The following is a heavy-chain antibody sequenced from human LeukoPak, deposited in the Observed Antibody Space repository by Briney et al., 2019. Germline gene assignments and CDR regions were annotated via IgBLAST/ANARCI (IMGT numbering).Heavy chain of an antibody. CDR3: ARVFVYGDYYDAFDI. V-gene: IGHV1-2*02. D-gene: IGHD4-17*01. Sequence: ASVKVSCKASGYTFTGYYMHWVRQALGQGLEWMGWINPNSGGTNYAQKFQGRVTMTRDTSISTVYMELSRLRSDDTAVYYCARVFVYGDYYDAFDIWGQGTMVTVSS. CDR1: GYTFTGYY. J-gene: IGHJ3*02. CDR2: INPNSGGT.